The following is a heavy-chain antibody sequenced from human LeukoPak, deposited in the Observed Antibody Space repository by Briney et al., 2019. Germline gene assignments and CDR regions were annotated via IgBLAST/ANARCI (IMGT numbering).Heavy chain of an antibody. J-gene: IGHJ2*01. CDR2: INGDGTRT. CDR1: GFTFSSYW. Sequence: GGSLRLSCAASGFTFSSYWMHWVRHAPGKGLVWVSRINGDGTRTNYADSVKGRFAISRDNAENTVNLQIYSLKAEDTAVYYCARGVPGGWYFDLWGRATLVTVSS. V-gene: IGHV3-74*01. CDR3: ARGVPGGWYFDL. D-gene: IGHD3-16*01.